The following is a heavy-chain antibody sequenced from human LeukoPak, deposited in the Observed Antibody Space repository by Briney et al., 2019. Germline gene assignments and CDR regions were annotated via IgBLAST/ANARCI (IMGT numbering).Heavy chain of an antibody. D-gene: IGHD2-2*01. Sequence: SETLSLTCTVSGGSISSYYWSWIRQPPGKGLEWIAYISDIGSINYNPSLKSRVTMSVDTSKNQFSLKLSSVTAADTAVYYCAREDCSSTSCSYYFDYWGQGTLVTVSS. CDR3: AREDCSSTSCSYYFDY. CDR1: GGSISSYY. J-gene: IGHJ4*02. CDR2: ISDIGSI. V-gene: IGHV4-59*12.